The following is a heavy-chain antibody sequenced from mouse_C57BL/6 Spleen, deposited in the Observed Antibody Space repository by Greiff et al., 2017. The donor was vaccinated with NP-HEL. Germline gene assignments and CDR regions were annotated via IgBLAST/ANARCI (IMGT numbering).Heavy chain of an antibody. V-gene: IGHV1-64*01. Sequence: QVQLQQPGAELVKPGASVKLSCKASGYTFTSYWMHWVKQRPGQGLEWIGMIHPNSGSTNYNEKFKSKATLTVDKSSSTAYMQLSSLTSEDSAVYYCARSTVVEAMDYWGQGTSVTVSS. CDR1: GYTFTSYW. CDR3: ARSTVVEAMDY. J-gene: IGHJ4*01. D-gene: IGHD1-1*01. CDR2: IHPNSGST.